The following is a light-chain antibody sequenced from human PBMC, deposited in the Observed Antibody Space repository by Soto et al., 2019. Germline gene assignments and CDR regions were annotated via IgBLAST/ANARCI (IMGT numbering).Light chain of an antibody. J-gene: IGLJ2*01. Sequence: QLVLTQPPSSSASPGESARLTCTLPSDINVGRYKVYWYQQRPGSPPRFLLYYFSDSDKGQGSGVPSRFSGSKDVSANTAILLISGLQSDDEADYYCLIWPSNDCVAFGGGTKVTVL. CDR3: LIWPSNDCVA. V-gene: IGLV5-37*01. CDR1: SDINVGRYK. CDR2: YFSDSDK.